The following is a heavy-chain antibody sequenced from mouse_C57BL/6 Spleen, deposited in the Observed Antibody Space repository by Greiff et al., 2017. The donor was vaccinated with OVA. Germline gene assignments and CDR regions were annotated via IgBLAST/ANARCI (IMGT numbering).Heavy chain of an antibody. J-gene: IGHJ4*01. CDR1: GYTFTSYW. CDR2: IDPSDSET. V-gene: IGHV1-52*01. CDR3: ARENYGSSFYAMDY. D-gene: IGHD1-1*01. Sequence: VQLQQPGAELVRPGSSVKLSCKASGYTFTSYWMHWVKQRPIQGLEWIGNIDPSDSETHYNQKFKDKATLTVDKSSSTAYMQLSSLTSEDSAVYYCARENYGSSFYAMDYWGQGTSVTVSS.